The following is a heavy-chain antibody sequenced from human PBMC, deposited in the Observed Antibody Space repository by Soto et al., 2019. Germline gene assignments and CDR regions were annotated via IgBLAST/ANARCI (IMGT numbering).Heavy chain of an antibody. V-gene: IGHV1-58*01. CDR3: SSDTLERPDWFDY. CDR1: GVTFTSSA. D-gene: IGHD1-1*01. Sequence: SVKVSCKASGVTFTSSAVEWVRQARGQRVEWIGWIVVGSGNTNYAQKFQERVTITRDMSTSTAYMELSSLRSEDTAVYYCSSDTLERPDWFDYWGQGPLVTVSS. J-gene: IGHJ4*02. CDR2: IVVGSGNT.